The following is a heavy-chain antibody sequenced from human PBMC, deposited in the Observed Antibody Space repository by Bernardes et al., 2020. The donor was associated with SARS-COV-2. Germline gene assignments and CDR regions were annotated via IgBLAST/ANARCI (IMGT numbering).Heavy chain of an antibody. D-gene: IGHD5-12*01. CDR2: MNPNSGNT. Sequence: ASVKVSCKASGYTFTSYDINWVRQATGQGLEWMGWMNPNSGNTGYAQKFQGRVTMTRNTSISTAYMELSSLRSEDTAVYYCARCSLGDGYNYVIRGEVMRGEYGMDVWGQGTTVTVSS. J-gene: IGHJ6*02. V-gene: IGHV1-8*01. CDR1: GYTFTSYD. CDR3: ARCSLGDGYNYVIRGEVMRGEYGMDV.